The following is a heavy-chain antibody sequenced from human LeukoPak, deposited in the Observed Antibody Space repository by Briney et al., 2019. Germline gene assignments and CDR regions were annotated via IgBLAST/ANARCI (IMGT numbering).Heavy chain of an antibody. CDR3: ARDSAVPGVTYCGGDCYSDY. V-gene: IGHV1-18*01. CDR2: ISAYNGNT. CDR1: GYTFTSYG. D-gene: IGHD2-21*02. J-gene: IGHJ4*02. Sequence: ASVKVSCKASGYTFTSYGISWVRQAPGQGLEWMGWISAYNGNTNYAQKLQGRVTMTIDTSTSTAYMELRSLRSDDTAVYYCARDSAVPGVTYCGGDCYSDYWGQGTLVTVSS.